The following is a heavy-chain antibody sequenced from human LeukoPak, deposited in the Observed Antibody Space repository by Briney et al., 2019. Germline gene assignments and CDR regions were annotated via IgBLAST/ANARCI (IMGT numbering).Heavy chain of an antibody. V-gene: IGHV1-69*05. Sequence: SVKVSCKASGGTFSSYAISWVRQAPGQGLEWMGGIIPIFGTANYAQKFQGRVTITTDESTSTAYMELSSLRSEDTAVYYCATYHFDYYDSSGYYVDYWGQGTLVTVSS. CDR2: IIPIFGTA. CDR3: ATYHFDYYDSSGYYVDY. D-gene: IGHD3-22*01. J-gene: IGHJ4*02. CDR1: GGTFSSYA.